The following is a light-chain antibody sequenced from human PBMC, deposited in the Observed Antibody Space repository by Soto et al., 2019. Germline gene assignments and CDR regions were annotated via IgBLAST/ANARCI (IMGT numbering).Light chain of an antibody. J-gene: IGKJ4*01. V-gene: IGKV1-39*01. CDR2: AAS. CDR1: QSISNY. CDR3: QQSFSTPLT. Sequence: DLQMTQSPSSLSASVGDRVTITCRASQSISNYLNWYQQYPGKAPKLLIYAASNLQRGVPSRLSGSGSGTDFTLTISSLQPEDFATYYCQQSFSTPLTFGGGTKVEIK.